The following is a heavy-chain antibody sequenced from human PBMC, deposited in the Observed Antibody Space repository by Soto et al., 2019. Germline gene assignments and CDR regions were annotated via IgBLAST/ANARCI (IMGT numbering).Heavy chain of an antibody. Sequence: QVQLVQSGAEVKKPGASVKVSCKASGYTFTSYYMHWVRQAPGQGLEWMGIINPSGGSTSYAQKFQSRVTMTRDTSTSTVYMELSSLRSEDTAVYYCARAQGESYYSYYYGMDVWGQGTTVTVSS. CDR2: INPSGGST. D-gene: IGHD1-26*01. CDR1: GYTFTSYY. V-gene: IGHV1-46*01. CDR3: ARAQGESYYSYYYGMDV. J-gene: IGHJ6*02.